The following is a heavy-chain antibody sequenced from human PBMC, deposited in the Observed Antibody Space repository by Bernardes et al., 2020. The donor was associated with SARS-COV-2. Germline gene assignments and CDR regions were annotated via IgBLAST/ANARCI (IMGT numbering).Heavy chain of an antibody. CDR2: IKGDGSQG. D-gene: IGHD3-22*01. V-gene: IGHV3-7*01. CDR3: ARASSYYYDSSGPEPLKH. J-gene: IGHJ1*01. Sequence: GGSLRLSCAASGFTFSSYWMSWVRQAPGKGLEWVANIKGDGSQGSSVDSVRGRFAISRDNAKNSLYLQMNSLRAEDTAVYYCARASSYYYDSSGPEPLKHWGQGSLMTGTS. CDR1: GFTFSSYW.